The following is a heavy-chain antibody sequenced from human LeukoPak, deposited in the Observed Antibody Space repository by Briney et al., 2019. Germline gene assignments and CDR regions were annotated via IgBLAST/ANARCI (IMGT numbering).Heavy chain of an antibody. Sequence: GGSLRLSCAASGFTFSSYSMNWVRQAPGKGLEWVSYISSSSTIYYADSVKGRFTISRDNSKNTLYLQMNSLRAEDTAVYYCAKMQGSGSITLDYWGQGTLVTVSS. CDR3: AKMQGSGSITLDY. CDR2: ISSSSTI. CDR1: GFTFSSYS. J-gene: IGHJ4*02. V-gene: IGHV3-48*01. D-gene: IGHD3-10*01.